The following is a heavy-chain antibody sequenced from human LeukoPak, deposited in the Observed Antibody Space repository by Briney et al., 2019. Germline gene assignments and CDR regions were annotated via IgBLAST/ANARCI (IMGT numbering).Heavy chain of an antibody. CDR3: ARDIWDSSGWYVPFDY. V-gene: IGHV1-18*04. J-gene: IGHJ4*02. CDR2: ISAYNGNT. Sequence: ASVKVSCKASGYTFTSYGISWLRQAPGQGREWMGWISAYNGNTNYAQKLQGRGTMTTDTSTSTAYMELRSLRSDDTAVYYCARDIWDSSGWYVPFDYWGQGTLVTVSS. D-gene: IGHD6-19*01. CDR1: GYTFTSYG.